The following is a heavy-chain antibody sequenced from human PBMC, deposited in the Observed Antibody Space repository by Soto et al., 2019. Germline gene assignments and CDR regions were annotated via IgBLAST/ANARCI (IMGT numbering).Heavy chain of an antibody. Sequence: SETLSLTCTVSGGSISSSSYYWGWIRQPPGKGLEWIGSIYYSGSTYYNPSLKSRVTISVDTSKNQFSPKLSSVTAADTAVYYCARKEWLVNFNLDGTFDYWGQGTLVTVSS. V-gene: IGHV4-39*01. CDR1: GGSISSSSYY. CDR3: ARKEWLVNFNLDGTFDY. J-gene: IGHJ4*02. D-gene: IGHD6-19*01. CDR2: IYYSGST.